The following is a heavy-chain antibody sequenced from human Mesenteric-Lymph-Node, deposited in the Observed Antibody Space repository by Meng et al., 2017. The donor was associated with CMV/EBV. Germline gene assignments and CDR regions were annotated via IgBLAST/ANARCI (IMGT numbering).Heavy chain of an antibody. CDR3: ARERSGEFDP. CDR1: GFTFSNYS. J-gene: IGHJ5*02. D-gene: IGHD3-10*01. V-gene: IGHV3-21*01. Sequence: LSCTASGFTFSNYSVNGVGRAPRKEQRWVSSINSSSSYICYTDSVKGRFTISRDNAKNSLYLQMNSLRAEDTAVYYCARERSGEFDPWGQGTLVTVSS. CDR2: INSSSSYI.